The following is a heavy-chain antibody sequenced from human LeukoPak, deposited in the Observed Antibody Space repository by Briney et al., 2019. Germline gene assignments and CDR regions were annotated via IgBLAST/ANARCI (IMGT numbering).Heavy chain of an antibody. J-gene: IGHJ3*02. V-gene: IGHV4-59*01. CDR2: IYNSGST. D-gene: IGHD3-22*01. CDR3: ARDRRNADSSGFPLPDAFDI. Sequence: SETLSLTCTVSGGSISGYYWSWIRQPPGKGLQWIGWIYNSGSTSCNPSLRSRVTISVDTSKNQFSLKLSSVTAADTAVHYCARDRRNADSSGFPLPDAFDIWGQGTMVTVSS. CDR1: GGSISGYY.